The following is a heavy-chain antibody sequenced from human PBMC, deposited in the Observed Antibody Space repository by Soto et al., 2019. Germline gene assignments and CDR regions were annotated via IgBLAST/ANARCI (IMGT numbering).Heavy chain of an antibody. CDR2: INHSGST. V-gene: IGHV4-34*01. CDR1: GGSFSGSY. Sequence: SETLSLTCAAYGGSFSGSYWSWIRQPPGKGLEWIGEINHSGSTHYNPSLKSRVTILVDTSKNQFYLKLTSVTAADTAVYFCARGKIRIAAQTGLDYWAQGTLVTISS. J-gene: IGHJ4*02. D-gene: IGHD6-6*01. CDR3: ARGKIRIAAQTGLDY.